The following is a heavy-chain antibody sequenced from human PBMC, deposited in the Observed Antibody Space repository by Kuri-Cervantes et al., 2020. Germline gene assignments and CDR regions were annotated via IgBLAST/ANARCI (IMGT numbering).Heavy chain of an antibody. CDR2: ISSTSSYI. Sequence: ETLSLTYAASGFTFSTYSMNWVRQAPGKGLEWVSSISSTSSYIYYADSVKGRFTISRDNAKNSLYLQMNSLRAEDTAVYYCARDGRGQQYYYGMDVWGQGTTVTVSS. CDR3: ARDGRGQQYYYGMDV. D-gene: IGHD6-13*01. CDR1: GFTFSTYS. V-gene: IGHV3-21*01. J-gene: IGHJ6*02.